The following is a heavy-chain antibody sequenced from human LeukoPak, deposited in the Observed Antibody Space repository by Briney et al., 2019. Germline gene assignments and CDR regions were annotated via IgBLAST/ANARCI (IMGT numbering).Heavy chain of an antibody. CDR2: IYYSGST. CDR1: GGSISSSSYY. J-gene: IGHJ4*02. D-gene: IGHD2-15*01. Sequence: SETLSLTCTVSGGSISSSSYYWGWIRQPPGKGLEWIGSIYYSGSTYYNPSLKSRVTISLDTSKNQFSLNLSSVTAADTAVYYCARKPKDCSGGTCYWYYFDYWGQGTLVTVSS. CDR3: ARKPKDCSGGTCYWYYFDY. V-gene: IGHV4-39*07.